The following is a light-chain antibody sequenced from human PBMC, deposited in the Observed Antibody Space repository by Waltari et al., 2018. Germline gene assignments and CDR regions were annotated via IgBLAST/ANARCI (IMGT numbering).Light chain of an antibody. V-gene: IGLV2-23*01. CDR1: SRDVGSYNL. CDR3: CSYAGSSWV. J-gene: IGLJ3*02. Sequence: QSALTQPASVSGSPGQSITISCTGTSRDVGSYNLVSWYQQHPGKAPKLMIYEGSKRPSGVSKRFSGSKSGNTASLTISGLQAEDEADYYCCSYAGSSWVFGGGTKLTVL. CDR2: EGS.